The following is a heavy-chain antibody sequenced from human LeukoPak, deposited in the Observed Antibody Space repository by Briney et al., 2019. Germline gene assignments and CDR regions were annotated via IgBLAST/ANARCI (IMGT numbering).Heavy chain of an antibody. J-gene: IGHJ4*02. CDR2: FRTTTDGGTG. D-gene: IGHD4-23*01. CDR1: GFTFSNTW. Sequence: PGGSLRLSCAASGFTFSNTWMTWVRQTPGRGLEWVAFFRTTTDGGTGEYAAPVKGRFTISRDVSINTLFLQMSSLKIEDTAVYYCATPLRWELSNDYWGQGTLVTVSS. V-gene: IGHV3-15*01. CDR3: ATPLRWELSNDY.